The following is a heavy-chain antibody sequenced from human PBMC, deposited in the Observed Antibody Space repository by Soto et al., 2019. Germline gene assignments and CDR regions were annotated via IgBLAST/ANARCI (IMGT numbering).Heavy chain of an antibody. D-gene: IGHD6-25*01. J-gene: IGHJ6*04. CDR1: GDSVSSNSAA. CDR2: TYYRSKWYN. Sequence: SHTLSLTCAISGDSVSSNSAAWYLIRQSPPRGLEWLGRTYYRSKWYNDYSVSLKSRITINPDTSTNQFCLHLNSVTPEDTAVYCSAICRNNISEGMEVWGTGTTVKVSP. CDR3: AICRNNISEGMEV. V-gene: IGHV6-1*01.